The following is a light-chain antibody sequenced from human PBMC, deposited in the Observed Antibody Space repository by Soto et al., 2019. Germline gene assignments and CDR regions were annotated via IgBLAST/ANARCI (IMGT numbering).Light chain of an antibody. CDR3: QQYGSSPPT. V-gene: IGKV3-20*01. J-gene: IGKJ1*01. CDR1: QSVSSSY. CDR2: GAS. Sequence: EIVLTQSRGTLSLSPGERATLSCRASQSVSSSYSAWYQQKPGQAPRLLIYGASSRATGIPDRFSGSGSGTDFTLTISRLEPEDFAVYYCQQYGSSPPTFGQGTKVEIK.